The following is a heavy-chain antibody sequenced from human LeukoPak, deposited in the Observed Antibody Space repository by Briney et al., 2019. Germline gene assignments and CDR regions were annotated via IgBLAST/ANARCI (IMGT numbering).Heavy chain of an antibody. D-gene: IGHD3-10*01. Sequence: GGSLRLSCAASGFTFNSYSMNWVRQAPGKGLEWVSSISGSNSYIYYADSMKGRFTISRDNAKNSLYLQMNSLRAEDTAVYCCARERTLLLDYWGQGTLVTVSS. V-gene: IGHV3-21*01. CDR3: ARERTLLLDY. CDR1: GFTFNSYS. J-gene: IGHJ4*02. CDR2: ISGSNSYI.